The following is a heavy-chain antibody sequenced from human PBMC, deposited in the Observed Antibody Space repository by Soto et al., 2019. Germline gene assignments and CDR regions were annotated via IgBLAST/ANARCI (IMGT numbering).Heavy chain of an antibody. CDR2: IIPIFGTA. D-gene: IGHD3-22*01. J-gene: IGHJ4*02. V-gene: IGHV1-69*01. CDR3: ARDSAYDDSSGYFDY. CDR1: GGTFSSYA. Sequence: QVQLVQSGAEVKTPGSSVKVSCKASGGTFSSYAISWVRQAPGQGLEWMGGIIPIFGTANYAQKFQGRVTITADESTSTADMELSSLRSEDTAVYCCARDSAYDDSSGYFDYWGQGTLVTVSS.